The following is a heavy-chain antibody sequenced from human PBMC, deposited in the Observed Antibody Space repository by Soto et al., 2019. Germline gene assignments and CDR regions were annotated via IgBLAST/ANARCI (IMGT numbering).Heavy chain of an antibody. J-gene: IGHJ6*02. D-gene: IGHD6-13*01. CDR3: RRSSRYSTDV. V-gene: IGHV4-39*01. Sequence: QLQLQESGPGLVKPSETLSLTCTVSGDSIRSSSYWGWIRQPPGKGLEWIGSIYSTGNTYYNPSPNIHITISVDTSKNQFSLNVISVTAADTAVYYCRRSSRYSTDVWGQGTTVTVSS. CDR1: GDSIRSSSY. CDR2: IYSTGNT.